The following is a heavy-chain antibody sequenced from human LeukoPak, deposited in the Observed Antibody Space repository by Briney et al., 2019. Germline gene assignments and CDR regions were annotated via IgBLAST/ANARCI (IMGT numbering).Heavy chain of an antibody. CDR1: GFTFRSYS. J-gene: IGHJ4*02. CDR2: IKQDGSEK. Sequence: GGSLRLSCAASGFTFRSYSMNWVRQAPGKGLEWVANIKQDGSEKWYVDSVKGRFTISRDSATNSAYLQMNSLRAEDTAVYYCTRMLWRSRPFDYWGQGTLVTVS. D-gene: IGHD2-2*01. V-gene: IGHV3-7*01. CDR3: TRMLWRSRPFDY.